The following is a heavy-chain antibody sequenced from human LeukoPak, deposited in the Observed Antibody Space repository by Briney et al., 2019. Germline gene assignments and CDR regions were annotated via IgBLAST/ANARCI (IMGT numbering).Heavy chain of an antibody. Sequence: SETLSLTCTVSGGSFSNYYWSWIRQPPGKGLGWIGYIYYSGSTNYNPSLKSRVTISVDTSKNQFSLKLSSVTAADTAAYYCARYIVGDNWYFDLWGRGTLVTVSS. CDR1: GGSFSNYY. D-gene: IGHD3-16*01. CDR2: IYYSGST. J-gene: IGHJ2*01. CDR3: ARYIVGDNWYFDL. V-gene: IGHV4-59*01.